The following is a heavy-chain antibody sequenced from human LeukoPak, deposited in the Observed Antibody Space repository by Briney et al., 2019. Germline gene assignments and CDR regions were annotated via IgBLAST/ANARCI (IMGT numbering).Heavy chain of an antibody. CDR3: ASENRYYFDY. V-gene: IGHV4-39*07. CDR2: IYYSGST. Sequence: SETLSLTCTVSGGSVSSSSYYWGWIRQPPGKGLEWTGSIYYSGSTYYNPSLKSRVTISVDTSKNQFSLKLSSVTAADTAVYYCASENRYYFDYWGQGTLVTVSS. D-gene: IGHD1-14*01. CDR1: GGSVSSSSYY. J-gene: IGHJ4*02.